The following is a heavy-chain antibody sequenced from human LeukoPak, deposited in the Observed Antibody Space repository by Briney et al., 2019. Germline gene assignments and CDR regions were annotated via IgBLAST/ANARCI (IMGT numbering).Heavy chain of an antibody. CDR3: AKISRQYQLLEGAFDI. CDR1: GFTFNNYW. J-gene: IGHJ3*02. V-gene: IGHV3-23*01. Sequence: PGGSLRLSCAASGFTFNNYWMSWVRQAPGKGLEWVSSISRSDGTTYYADSVKGRFTISRDNSKNTLFLQMNSLRAEDTAVYYCAKISRQYQLLEGAFDIWGQGTMVTVSS. CDR2: ISRSDGTT. D-gene: IGHD2-2*01.